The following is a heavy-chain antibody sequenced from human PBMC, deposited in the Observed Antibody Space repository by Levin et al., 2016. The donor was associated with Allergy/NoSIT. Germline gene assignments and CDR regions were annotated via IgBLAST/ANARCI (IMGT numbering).Heavy chain of an antibody. CDR2: ISGSGGST. Sequence: VRQAPGKGLEWVSAISGSGGSTYYADSVKGRFTISRDNSKNTLYLQMNSLRAEDTAVYYCAGNPNLRFTRYQRDNYYYYGMDVWGQGTTVTVSS. CDR3: AGNPNLRFTRYQRDNYYYYGMDV. V-gene: IGHV3-23*01. D-gene: IGHD5/OR15-5a*01. J-gene: IGHJ6*02.